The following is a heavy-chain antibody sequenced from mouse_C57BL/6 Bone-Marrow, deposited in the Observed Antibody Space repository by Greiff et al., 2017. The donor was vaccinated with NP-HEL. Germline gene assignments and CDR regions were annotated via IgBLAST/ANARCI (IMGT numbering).Heavy chain of an antibody. J-gene: IGHJ1*03. CDR1: GYSITSGYY. D-gene: IGHD1-1*01. CDR3: AREKITTVVADWYFDV. CDR2: ISYDGSN. Sequence: DVKLVESGPGLVKPSQSLSLTCSVTGYSITSGYYWNWIRQFPGNKLEWMGYISYDGSNNYNPSLKNRISITRDTSKNQFFLKLNSVTTEDTATYYCAREKITTVVADWYFDVWGTGTTVTVSS. V-gene: IGHV3-6*01.